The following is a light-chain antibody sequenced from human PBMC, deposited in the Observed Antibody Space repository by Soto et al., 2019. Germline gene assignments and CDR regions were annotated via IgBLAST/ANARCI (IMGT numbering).Light chain of an antibody. V-gene: IGLV1-47*01. CDR2: RNN. CDR3: AAWDDSLSGVV. Sequence: QSVLTQPPSASGTPGQTVTISCSGRFSNIGSNFVYWYQQLPGTAPKLLIYRNNERPSGVPDRFSASKSGTSASLAISGLRSEDEADYHSAAWDDSLSGVVFGGGTKLTVL. CDR1: FSNIGSNF. J-gene: IGLJ3*02.